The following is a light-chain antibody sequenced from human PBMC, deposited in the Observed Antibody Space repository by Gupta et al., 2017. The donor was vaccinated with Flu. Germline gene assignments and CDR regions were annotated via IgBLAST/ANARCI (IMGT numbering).Light chain of an antibody. CDR3: GTWDDSLSAWV. CDR1: SSNIGNNY. J-gene: IGLJ3*02. Sequence: KVSISCSGSSSNIGNNYVSWYQQFPGTAPKLLNYENNKRPSGIPDRFSGSKSGTSATLVITGLQTGDEADYYCGTWDDSLSAWVFGAGTKLTVL. CDR2: ENN. V-gene: IGLV1-51*02.